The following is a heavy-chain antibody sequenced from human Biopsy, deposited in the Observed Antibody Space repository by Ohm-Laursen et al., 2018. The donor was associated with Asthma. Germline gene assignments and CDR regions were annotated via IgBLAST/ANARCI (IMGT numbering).Heavy chain of an antibody. Sequence: SVKVSCKASGGTFGNYAISWVRQAPGLGLEWMGGISPVFGSTNIAQKFQGGVTISADIFTKTAYLEVSSLRSDDTAVYYCASPSSSREILYYYYNMDIWGQGTTVTV. CDR2: ISPVFGST. J-gene: IGHJ6*02. CDR1: GGTFGNYA. CDR3: ASPSSSREILYYYYNMDI. D-gene: IGHD6-13*01. V-gene: IGHV1-69*06.